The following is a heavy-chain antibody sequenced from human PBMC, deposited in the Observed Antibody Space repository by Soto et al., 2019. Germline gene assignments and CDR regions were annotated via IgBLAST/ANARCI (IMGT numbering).Heavy chain of an antibody. CDR3: ARDLVGGYKAVYYGLDV. J-gene: IGHJ6*02. D-gene: IGHD3-10*01. CDR2: INPSGGST. Sequence: QVQLVQSGAEVQEPGASVKLSCKASGYTFASNYVHWVRQAPGQGVEWLGIINPSGGSTSYSQTSPCRVSMTADTSTSTVFMELRRLGPDDTAVSYCARDLVGGYKAVYYGLDVWGQGTTVIV. V-gene: IGHV1-46*03. CDR1: GYTFASNY.